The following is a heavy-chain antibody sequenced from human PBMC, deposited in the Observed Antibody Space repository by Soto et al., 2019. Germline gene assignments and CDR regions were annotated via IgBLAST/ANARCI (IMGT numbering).Heavy chain of an antibody. CDR2: FDPEDGET. CDR1: GYTLTELS. V-gene: IGHV1-24*01. D-gene: IGHD1-1*01. CDR3: ATFPYNWNDYYYYGMDV. Sequence: ASVKVSCKVSGYTLTELSMHWVRQAPGKGLEWMGGFDPEDGETIYAQKFQSRVTMSEDTSTDTAYMELGSLRSEDTAVYYCATFPYNWNDYYYYGMDVWGQGTTVTVSS. J-gene: IGHJ6*02.